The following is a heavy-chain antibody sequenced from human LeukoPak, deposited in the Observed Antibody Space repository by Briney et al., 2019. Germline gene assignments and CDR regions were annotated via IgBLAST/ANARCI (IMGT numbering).Heavy chain of an antibody. D-gene: IGHD6-13*01. J-gene: IGHJ4*02. CDR2: ISESGGKT. CDR1: GFTFSSYS. CDR3: AHISSSWPDY. V-gene: IGHV3-23*01. Sequence: GGSLRLSCAASGFTFSSYSMNWVRQAPGKGLEWVSSISESGGKTYYADSVEGRFSISRDNSKNTLYLQMNSLTAEDTAVYYCAHISSSWPDYWGQGTLVTVSS.